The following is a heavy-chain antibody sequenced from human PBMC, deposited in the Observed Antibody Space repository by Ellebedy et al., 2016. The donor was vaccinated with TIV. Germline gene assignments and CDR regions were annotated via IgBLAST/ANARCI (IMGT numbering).Heavy chain of an antibody. J-gene: IGHJ4*02. V-gene: IGHV3-23*01. Sequence: GESLKISCAASGFTFGSFAMHWVRQPPGKGLEWLSVISGDGSTTYHADSVTGRFTITRDNSKNTLYLQMNRLRTEDTAVYYCAKGSSSGFNYDRVGFEYWGQGTLVTVSS. CDR1: GFTFGSFA. CDR3: AKGSSSGFNYDRVGFEY. D-gene: IGHD3-16*01. CDR2: ISGDGSTT.